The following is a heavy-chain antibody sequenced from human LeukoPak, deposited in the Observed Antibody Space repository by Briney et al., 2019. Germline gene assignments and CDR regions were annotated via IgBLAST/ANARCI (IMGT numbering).Heavy chain of an antibody. CDR2: IYTSGST. Sequence: PSETLSLTCTVSGGSISSYYWSWIRQPAGKGLEWIGRIYTSGSTNYNPSLKSRVTMSVDTSKNQFSLKLSSVTAADTAVYYCARETAIEQWLVLSGDAFDIWGQGTMVTVSS. CDR3: ARETAIEQWLVLSGDAFDI. CDR1: GGSISSYY. D-gene: IGHD6-19*01. J-gene: IGHJ3*02. V-gene: IGHV4-4*07.